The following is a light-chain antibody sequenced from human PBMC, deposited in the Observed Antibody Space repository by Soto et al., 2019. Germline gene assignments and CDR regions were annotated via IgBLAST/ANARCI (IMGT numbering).Light chain of an antibody. Sequence: EIMLTQSPGTLSLSPGERATLSCRASQSVSSIYLAWYQQKPGQAPSLLIYGASSRATGIPDRFSGSGSETDFTLTISGLQSEDSAVYFCQQYNNWPFSFGQGTRLEIK. CDR1: QSVSSIY. CDR3: QQYNNWPFS. V-gene: IGKV3-20*01. J-gene: IGKJ5*01. CDR2: GAS.